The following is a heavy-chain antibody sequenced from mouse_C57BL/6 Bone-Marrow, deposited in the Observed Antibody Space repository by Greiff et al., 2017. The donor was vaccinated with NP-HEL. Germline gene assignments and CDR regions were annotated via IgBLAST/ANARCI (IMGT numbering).Heavy chain of an antibody. CDR1: GFTFSSYT. CDR3: ARPLYYYGSFDY. V-gene: IGHV5-9*01. CDR2: ISGGGGNT. D-gene: IGHD1-1*01. J-gene: IGHJ2*01. Sequence: DVHLVESGGGLVKPGGSLKLSCAASGFTFSSYTMSWVRQTPEKRLEWVATISGGGGNTYYPDSVKGRFTISRDNAKNTLYLQMSSLRSEDTALYYCARPLYYYGSFDYWGQGTTLTVSS.